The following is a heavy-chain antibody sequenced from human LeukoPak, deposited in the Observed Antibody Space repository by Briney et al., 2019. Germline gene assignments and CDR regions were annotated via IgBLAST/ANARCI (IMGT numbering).Heavy chain of an antibody. D-gene: IGHD6-6*01. CDR2: INDRVRS. CDR1: GGSFSRYL. CDR3: VRLKEYNNSSRVGGMDV. J-gene: IGHJ6*03. V-gene: IGHV4-34*01. Sequence: PSETLSLTCALYGGSFSRYLWTWIRQAPAKGLERIGEINDRVRSNSNPPLKSRVSVSVDTSKHQFSLRLRAVIAADTAVYYCVRLKEYNNSSRVGGMDVWGKGARVTVSS.